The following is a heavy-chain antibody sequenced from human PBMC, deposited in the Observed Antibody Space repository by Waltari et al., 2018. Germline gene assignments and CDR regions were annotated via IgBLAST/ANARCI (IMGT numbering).Heavy chain of an antibody. CDR3: ARDVAMGLFGIPDHHGWDV. Sequence: EVQLVASGGGLIQRGGQLSLYSASSDSPGCCECMTRLRQAPGKGLEWFSGIYSGAEVHYGDSVKGRFTISRDKNKNTVDLQMNTLRIEDTAIYYCARDVAMGLFGIPDHHGWDVWGQGTTVIVSS. J-gene: IGHJ6*02. CDR2: IYSGAEV. V-gene: IGHV3-53*01. D-gene: IGHD3-10*01. CDR1: DSPGCCEC.